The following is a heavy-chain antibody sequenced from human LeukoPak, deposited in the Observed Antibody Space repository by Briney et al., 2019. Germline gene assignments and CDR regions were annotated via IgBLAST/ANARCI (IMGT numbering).Heavy chain of an antibody. CDR2: INHSGYT. CDR3: TRMTTGHDY. Sequence: PSETLSLTCAVSGVSFNDYYWSWVRQTPGKGLEGIGEINHSGYTNDSPSLKSRVTISIDTSRKQFSLNLRSVTVADTGIYYCTRMTTGHDYWGQGTLVTVSS. CDR1: GVSFNDYY. V-gene: IGHV4-34*01. J-gene: IGHJ4*02. D-gene: IGHD4-17*01.